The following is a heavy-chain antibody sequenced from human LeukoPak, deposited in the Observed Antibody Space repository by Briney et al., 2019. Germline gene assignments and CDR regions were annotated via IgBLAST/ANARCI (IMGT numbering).Heavy chain of an antibody. CDR3: ARHDTYYYDSSGYKPDAFDI. CDR1: GGSISSYY. D-gene: IGHD3-22*01. CDR2: IYYSGST. J-gene: IGHJ3*02. V-gene: IGHV4-59*08. Sequence: PSETLSLTCTVSGGSISSYYWSWIRQPPGKGLEWIGYIYYSGSTNYNPSLKSRVTMSVDTSKNQFSLKLSSVTAADTAVYYCARHDTYYYDSSGYKPDAFDIWGQGTMVTVSS.